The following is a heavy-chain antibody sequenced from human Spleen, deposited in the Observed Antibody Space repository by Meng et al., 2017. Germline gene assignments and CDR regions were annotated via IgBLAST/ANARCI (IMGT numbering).Heavy chain of an antibody. CDR3: ALSHSGSYPWNYYYYGMDV. Sequence: SETLSLTCAVSGGSISSGRYYWNWIRQAPGKGLEWIGSVYYSGITYYNPSLESRVTISVDTSKNQYSLKLSSVTAADTAVYYCALSHSGSYPWNYYYYGMDVWGQGTTVTVSS. V-gene: IGHV4-39*07. D-gene: IGHD1-26*01. CDR2: VYYSGIT. J-gene: IGHJ6*02. CDR1: GGSISSGRYY.